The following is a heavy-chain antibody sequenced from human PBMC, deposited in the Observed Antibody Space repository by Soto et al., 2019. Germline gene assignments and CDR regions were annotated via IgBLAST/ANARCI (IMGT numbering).Heavy chain of an antibody. CDR3: ATDVDTVMVRGGFDS. D-gene: IGHD5-18*01. V-gene: IGHV4-30-2*01. CDR1: GGSISSGGYS. J-gene: IGHJ4*02. CDR2: MYHIGST. Sequence: SETLSLTCAVSGGSISSGGYSWSWIRQPPGNGLEWIGYMYHIGSTYYNPSLKSRVTISVYRSKNQFSLKLSSVTAADTAVYYCATDVDTVMVRGGFDSPGQG.